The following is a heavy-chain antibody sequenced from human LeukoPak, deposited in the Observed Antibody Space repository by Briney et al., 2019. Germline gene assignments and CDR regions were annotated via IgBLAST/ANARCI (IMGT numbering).Heavy chain of an antibody. V-gene: IGHV3-30*02. Sequence: GGSLRLSCAASGFTFSNFGMHWVRQAPGKGLEWVASIRYDGNIQYYADFVKGRFTISRDNSKNTLLLQMNSLRPEDTAMYYCAKELNVMLPAAPNWGQGNLVTVSS. J-gene: IGHJ4*02. CDR3: AKELNVMLPAAPN. CDR1: GFTFSNFG. D-gene: IGHD2-2*01. CDR2: IRYDGNIQ.